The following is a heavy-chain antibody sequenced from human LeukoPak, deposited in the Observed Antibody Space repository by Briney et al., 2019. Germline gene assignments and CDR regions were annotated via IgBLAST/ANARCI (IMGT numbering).Heavy chain of an antibody. CDR1: GFTFSRYW. CDR2: IVSDGSST. V-gene: IGHV3-74*03. J-gene: IGHJ4*02. Sequence: PGGSLRLSCAASGFTFSRYWMQWVRQASGKGLVWVSHIVSDGSSTTYAGSVKGRFTTSRDNAKNTLYLHMNSLRAEDTAVYYCVRDNYGVDYWGQGALVTVSS. CDR3: VRDNYGVDY. D-gene: IGHD3-10*01.